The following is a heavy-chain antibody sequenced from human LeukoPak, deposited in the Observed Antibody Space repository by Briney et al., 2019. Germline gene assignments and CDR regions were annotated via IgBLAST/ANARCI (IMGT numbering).Heavy chain of an antibody. CDR2: INHSGST. V-gene: IGHV4-34*01. CDR1: GGSFNGYY. Sequence: SETLSLTCAVYGGSFNGYYWSWIRQPPGKGLEWIGEINHSGSTNYNPSLKSRVTISVDTSKNQFSLKLSSVTAADTTVYYCARRPRWYCSGGSCYHFDYWGQGALVTVSS. D-gene: IGHD2-15*01. J-gene: IGHJ4*02. CDR3: ARRPRWYCSGGSCYHFDY.